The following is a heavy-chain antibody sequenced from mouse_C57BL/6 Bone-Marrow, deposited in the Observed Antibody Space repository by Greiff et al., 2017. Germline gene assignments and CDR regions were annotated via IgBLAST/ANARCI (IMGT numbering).Heavy chain of an antibody. CDR3: ARKDYSKGDYAMDY. V-gene: IGHV1-80*01. D-gene: IGHD2-5*01. CDR2: IYPGDGDT. CDR1: GYAFSSYW. J-gene: IGHJ4*01. Sequence: QVQLQQSGAELVKPGASVKISCKASGYAFSSYWMNWVKQRPGKGLEWIGQIYPGDGDTNYNGKFKGKATLTADKSSSTAYMQLSSLTSEDAAVYFCARKDYSKGDYAMDYWGQGTSVTVSS.